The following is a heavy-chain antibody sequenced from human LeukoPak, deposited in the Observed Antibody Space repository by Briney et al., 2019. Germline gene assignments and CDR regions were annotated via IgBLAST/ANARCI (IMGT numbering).Heavy chain of an antibody. V-gene: IGHV3-23*01. D-gene: IGHD6-13*01. CDR2: ISGSGGST. CDR1: GFTFSSYA. Sequence: GGSLRLSCAASGFTFSSYAMSWVRQAPGKGLEWVSAISGSGGSTYYADSVKGRFTISRDNSKNTLNLQMNSLRAEDTAVYYCARVQKGIAAAGTGGGWFEPWGQGTLVTVS. J-gene: IGHJ5*02. CDR3: ARVQKGIAAAGTGGGWFEP.